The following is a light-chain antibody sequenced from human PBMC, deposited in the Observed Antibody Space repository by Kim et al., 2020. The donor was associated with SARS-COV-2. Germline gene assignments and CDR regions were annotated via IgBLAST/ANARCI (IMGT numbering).Light chain of an antibody. CDR2: YDS. Sequence: PGKTARITCGGNNIGSKSVHWYQPKPGQTPVLVIYYDSDRPSGIPERFSGSNSGNTATLTISRVEAGDEADYYCQVWDSSSDHRVFGGGTQLTVL. V-gene: IGLV3-21*04. CDR1: NIGSKS. J-gene: IGLJ3*02. CDR3: QVWDSSSDHRV.